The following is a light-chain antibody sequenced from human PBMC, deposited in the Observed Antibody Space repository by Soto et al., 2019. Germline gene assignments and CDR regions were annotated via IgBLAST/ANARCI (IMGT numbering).Light chain of an antibody. CDR3: SSYAGSDNVV. J-gene: IGLJ1*01. CDR2: GNS. Sequence: QLVLTQPPSVSGAPGQRVTISCTGSSSNIGAGYDVHWYQQLPGTAPKLLIYGNSNRPSGVPDRFSGSKSGTSASLAITGLQAEDEADYYCSSYAGSDNVVFGTGTKLTVL. CDR1: SSNIGAGYD. V-gene: IGLV1-40*01.